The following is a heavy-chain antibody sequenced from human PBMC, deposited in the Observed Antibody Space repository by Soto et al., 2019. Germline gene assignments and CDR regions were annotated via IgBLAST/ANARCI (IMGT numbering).Heavy chain of an antibody. D-gene: IGHD3-10*01. CDR3: ARVWGGAFDF. J-gene: IGHJ3*01. CDR1: GGSISSYY. V-gene: IGHV4-59*01. CDR2: FYYSGST. Sequence: ASETLSLTCTVSGGSISSYYWSWVRQPPGKGLEWIGYFYYSGSTKYNPSHKSRVTISVDTSKNRFSLRLSSVTAADTAVYYCARVWGGAFDFWGQGTMVTVS.